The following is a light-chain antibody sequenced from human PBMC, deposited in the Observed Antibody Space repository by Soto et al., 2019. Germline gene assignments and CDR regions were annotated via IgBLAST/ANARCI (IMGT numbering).Light chain of an antibody. Sequence: QSVLTQPASVSGSPGQSITISCSGTSSDIGGYNYVSWYQQHPGKAPKLMIYEVSHRPSGVSSRFSGSKSGNTASLTISGLQAEDESDYYCSSYTSISTLVVFGGGTKVTVL. J-gene: IGLJ2*01. CDR1: SSDIGGYNY. CDR3: SSYTSISTLVV. CDR2: EVS. V-gene: IGLV2-14*01.